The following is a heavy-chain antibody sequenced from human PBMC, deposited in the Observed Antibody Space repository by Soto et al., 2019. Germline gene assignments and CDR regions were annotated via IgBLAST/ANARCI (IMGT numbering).Heavy chain of an antibody. Sequence: SCAASGFTFSSYSMNWVRQAPGKGLEWVSSISSSSSYIYYADSVKGRFTISRDNAKNSLYLQMNSLRAEDTAVYYCASCGPTSNDYNWFDPWGQGTLVTVSS. J-gene: IGHJ5*02. V-gene: IGHV3-21*01. CDR1: GFTFSSYS. CDR3: ASCGPTSNDYNWFDP. CDR2: ISSSSSYI. D-gene: IGHD2-21*01.